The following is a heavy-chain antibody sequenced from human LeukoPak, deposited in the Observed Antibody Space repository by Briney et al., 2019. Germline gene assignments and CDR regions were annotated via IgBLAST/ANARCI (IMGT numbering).Heavy chain of an antibody. CDR3: ARVRVYYYDSSGYCDY. J-gene: IGHJ4*02. CDR2: IYSGGST. CDR1: GFTVSSNY. V-gene: IGHV3-66*01. D-gene: IGHD3-22*01. Sequence: RGSLRLSCAASGFTVSSNYMSWVRQAPGKGLEWVSVIYSGGSTYYADSVKGRFTISRDNSKNTLYLQMNSLRAEDTAVYYCARVRVYYYDSSGYCDYWGQGTLVTVSS.